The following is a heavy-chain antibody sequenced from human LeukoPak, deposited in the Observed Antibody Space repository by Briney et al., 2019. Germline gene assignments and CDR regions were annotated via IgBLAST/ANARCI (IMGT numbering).Heavy chain of an antibody. Sequence: GASVKVSCEASGGTFSSYAISWVRQAPGQGLEWMGGIIPIFGTANYAQKFQGRVTITADESTSTAYMELSSLRSEDTAVYYCARGGSPYYYDSSGNLDYWGQGTLVTVSS. J-gene: IGHJ4*02. CDR1: GGTFSSYA. D-gene: IGHD3-22*01. V-gene: IGHV1-69*13. CDR2: IIPIFGTA. CDR3: ARGGSPYYYDSSGNLDY.